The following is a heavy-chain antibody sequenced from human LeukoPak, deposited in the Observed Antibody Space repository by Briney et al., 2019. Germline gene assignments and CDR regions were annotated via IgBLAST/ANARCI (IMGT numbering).Heavy chain of an antibody. CDR1: GFTFSSYW. D-gene: IGHD3-10*01. CDR2: INTDGSST. Sequence: PGGSLRLSCAASGFTFSSYWMHWVRQAPGKGLVWVSRINTDGSSTSYADSVKGRFTISRDNAKNTLYLQMNSLRAEDTAVYYCARVSYYGSGSYSDYWGQGTLVTVSS. CDR3: ARVSYYGSGSYSDY. J-gene: IGHJ4*02. V-gene: IGHV3-74*01.